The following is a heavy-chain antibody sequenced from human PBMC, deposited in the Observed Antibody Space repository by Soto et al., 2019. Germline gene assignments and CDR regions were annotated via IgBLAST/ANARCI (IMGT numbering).Heavy chain of an antibody. CDR1: GFIFGDYA. V-gene: IGHV3-49*03. J-gene: IGHJ4*02. CDR3: ARREYPSD. CDR2: IRSKAYGGAA. Sequence: EVQLVESGGGLVQPGRSLRLSCTTSGFIFGDYAMSWFRQAPGKGLERVGFIRSKAYGGAAEYAAYVKGRFTISRDDSKDIAYLQMNSLTIEDTALYFCARREYPSDWGQGTLVTVSS.